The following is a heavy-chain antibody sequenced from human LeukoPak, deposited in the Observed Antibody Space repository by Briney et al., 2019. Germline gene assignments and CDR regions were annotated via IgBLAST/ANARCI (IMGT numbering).Heavy chain of an antibody. J-gene: IGHJ4*02. CDR1: GYSFTSYW. D-gene: IGHD3-9*01. CDR3: ARLKTSGNHILTGYYPLFFDY. CDR2: IYPGDSDT. V-gene: IGHV5-51*01. Sequence: GEALKISWKGSGYSFTSYWIGWVRQMPGKGLEWMGIIYPGDSDTRYSPYFQGQVTISADKSITTAYLQWSSLKASDTAMYYCARLKTSGNHILTGYYPLFFDYWGQGTLVTVSS.